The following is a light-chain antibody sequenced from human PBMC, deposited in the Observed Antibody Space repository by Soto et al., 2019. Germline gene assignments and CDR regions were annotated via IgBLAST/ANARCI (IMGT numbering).Light chain of an antibody. CDR1: QSLVHSDGNTY. J-gene: IGKJ5*01. CDR2: KVS. CDR3: MQGTHWPPIT. V-gene: IGKV2-30*02. Sequence: DVVMTQSPLSLPVTLGQPASISCRSSQSLVHSDGNTYLNWLQQRPGQSPRRLIYKVSNRDSGVPDRFSGSGSGTDFTLKISRVEAEDIGVYFCMQGTHWPPITFGQGTRLEIE.